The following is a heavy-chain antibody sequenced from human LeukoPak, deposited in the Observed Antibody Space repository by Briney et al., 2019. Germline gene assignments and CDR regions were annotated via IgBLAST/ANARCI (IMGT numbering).Heavy chain of an antibody. V-gene: IGHV3-43*02. CDR3: AKVSKQWLLDSGFDY. CDR1: GFTFDDYA. D-gene: IGHD6-19*01. J-gene: IGHJ4*02. Sequence: PGGSLRLSCAASGFTFDDYAMHWVRQAPGKGLEWVSLISGDGGSTYYADSVKGRFTISRDNSKNSLYLQMNSLRTEDTALYYCAKVSKQWLLDSGFDYWGQGTLVTVSS. CDR2: ISGDGGST.